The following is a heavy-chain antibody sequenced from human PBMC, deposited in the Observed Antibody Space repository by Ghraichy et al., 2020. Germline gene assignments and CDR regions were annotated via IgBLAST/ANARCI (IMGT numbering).Heavy chain of an antibody. CDR3: ARVRSSGFDY. J-gene: IGHJ4*02. Sequence: SETLSLTCTVSGGSVSSGSYYWSWIRQPPGKGLEWIGYIYYSGSTNYNPSLKSRVTISVDTSKNQFSLKLSSVTAADTAVYYCARVRSSGFDYWGQGTLVTVSS. D-gene: IGHD3-22*01. V-gene: IGHV4-61*01. CDR1: GGSVSSGSYY. CDR2: IYYSGST.